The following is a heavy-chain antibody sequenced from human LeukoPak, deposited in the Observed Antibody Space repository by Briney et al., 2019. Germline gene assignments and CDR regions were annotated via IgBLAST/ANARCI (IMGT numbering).Heavy chain of an antibody. Sequence: GGSLRLSCVASGFTFSQHWMSWVRQAPGKGLEWVSILHTGVSTYYADSVKGRFIISRDNSRNTLFLQMNNLRAEDTAVYFCARDRPFGGYDGFDYWGQGTLVTVSS. D-gene: IGHD5-12*01. V-gene: IGHV3-66*01. J-gene: IGHJ4*02. CDR2: LHTGVST. CDR3: ARDRPFGGYDGFDY. CDR1: GFTFSQHW.